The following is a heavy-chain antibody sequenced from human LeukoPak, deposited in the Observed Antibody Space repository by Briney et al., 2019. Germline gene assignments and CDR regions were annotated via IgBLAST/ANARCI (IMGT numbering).Heavy chain of an antibody. V-gene: IGHV3-23*01. Sequence: GGSLRLSCAASGFTFSTYAMSWVRQAPGEGLEWVSAISGSGDNTFYADSVKGRFTISRDNSRNTLYLHMNSLRADDTAIYYCAKDRTTMTNYFDYWGQGTLVTVSS. D-gene: IGHD3-22*01. J-gene: IGHJ4*02. CDR3: AKDRTTMTNYFDY. CDR2: ISGSGDNT. CDR1: GFTFSTYA.